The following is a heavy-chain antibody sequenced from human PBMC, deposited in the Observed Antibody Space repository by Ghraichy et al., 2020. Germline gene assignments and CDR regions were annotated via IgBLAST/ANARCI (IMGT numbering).Heavy chain of an antibody. Sequence: ESLNISCTVSGGSISTTSYHWGWVRQPPEKGLEWIGSIFYSGNTYYSPSLQSRVTISVDTSKNRFSLTLSSMTAADTAVYFCTREAAGAADYWGQGTLVTVSS. CDR3: TREAAGAADY. CDR2: IFYSGNT. CDR1: GGSISTTSYH. V-gene: IGHV4-39*02. D-gene: IGHD6-25*01. J-gene: IGHJ4*02.